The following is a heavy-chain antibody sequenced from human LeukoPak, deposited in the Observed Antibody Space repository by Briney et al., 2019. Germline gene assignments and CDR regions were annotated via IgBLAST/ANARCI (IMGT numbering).Heavy chain of an antibody. D-gene: IGHD3-10*01. J-gene: IGHJ4*02. CDR1: GFTFSKYW. V-gene: IGHV3-7*01. CDR2: IKQDGSEI. CDR3: ARDGSSFDY. Sequence: GGSLRLSCPASGFTFSKYWISCGRQAPGKGLEWVANIKQDGSEIYYVDSVKGRFTIPRDNAKNSLYLQMNSLRAADTAVYYCARDGSSFDYWGLGTLVTVSS.